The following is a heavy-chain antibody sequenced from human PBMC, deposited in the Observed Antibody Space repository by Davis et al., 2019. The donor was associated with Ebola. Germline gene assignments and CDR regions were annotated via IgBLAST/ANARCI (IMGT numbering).Heavy chain of an antibody. CDR1: GDSVSGKNGA. CDR2: AYYTSKWYH. D-gene: IGHD3-9*01. CDR3: ARGWLRGTFDY. J-gene: IGHJ4*02. Sequence: HSQTLSLTCAISGDSVSGKNGAWNWIRQSPSRGLEWLGRAYYTSKWYHDYAVSMKSRITVNPDTSKNQFSLQLSSVTPEDTAVYYCARGWLRGTFDYWGQGTLVTVSS. V-gene: IGHV6-1*01.